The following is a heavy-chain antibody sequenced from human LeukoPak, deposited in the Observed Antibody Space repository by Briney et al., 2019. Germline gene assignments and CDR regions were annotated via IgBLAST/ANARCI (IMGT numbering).Heavy chain of an antibody. Sequence: SGTLSLTCAVSGGSITSGNWWSWVRQPPGKGLEWIGEIYHSGSTNYNPSLKSRVTISVDTSKNHFSLKVSSVTAADTAVYYCARGSTSDPYFQHWGQGTLVTVSS. CDR3: ARGSTSDPYFQH. CDR2: IYHSGST. V-gene: IGHV4-4*02. CDR1: GGSITSGNW. J-gene: IGHJ1*01. D-gene: IGHD2-2*01.